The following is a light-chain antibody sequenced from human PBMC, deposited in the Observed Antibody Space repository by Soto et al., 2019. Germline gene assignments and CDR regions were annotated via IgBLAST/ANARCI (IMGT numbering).Light chain of an antibody. CDR3: QQYCSTPRT. CDR2: WAS. Sequence: DIVMTQSPDSLAVSLGERATINCKSSQSVSYSSNNKNYLAWYQQKPGQPPKLLLYWASTRESGVPDRFNGSGSGTDFTLTISSLQAEDVAVYYCQQYCSTPRTFGQGTKVEIK. J-gene: IGKJ1*01. CDR1: QSVSYSSNNKNY. V-gene: IGKV4-1*01.